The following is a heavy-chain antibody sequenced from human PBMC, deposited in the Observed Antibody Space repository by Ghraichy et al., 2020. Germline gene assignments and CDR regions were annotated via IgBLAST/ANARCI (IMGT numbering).Heavy chain of an antibody. CDR2: ISGSGGST. Sequence: GGSLRLSCAASGFTFSSYAMSWVRQAPGKGLEWVSAISGSGGSTYYADSVKGRFTISRDNSKNTLYLQMNSLRAEDTAVYYCAKSLTIFGVVDYNAFDIWGQGTMVTVSS. J-gene: IGHJ3*02. CDR1: GFTFSSYA. CDR3: AKSLTIFGVVDYNAFDI. D-gene: IGHD3-3*01. V-gene: IGHV3-23*01.